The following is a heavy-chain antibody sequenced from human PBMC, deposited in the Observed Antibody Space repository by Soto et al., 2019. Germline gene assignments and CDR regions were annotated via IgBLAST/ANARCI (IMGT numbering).Heavy chain of an antibody. Sequence: SDTLSLTCTVPGHSIYSGNYYWSSISQPPGKGLEWIGFISYGGSTYYSASLKSRFTISVDTSKNQFSLNLSFVTAADTAVYYCATMGTPATGLYYFDYWGQGTLVTVS. CDR3: ATMGTPATGLYYFDY. V-gene: IGHV4-30-4*02. CDR1: GHSIYSGNYY. CDR2: ISYGGST. D-gene: IGHD1-7*01. J-gene: IGHJ4*02.